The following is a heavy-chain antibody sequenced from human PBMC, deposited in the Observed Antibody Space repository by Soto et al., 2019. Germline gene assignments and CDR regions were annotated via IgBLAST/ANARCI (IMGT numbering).Heavy chain of an antibody. Sequence: PGGSLRLSCAASGFTFSSYAMSWVRQAPGKGLEWVSAISGSGGSTYYADSVKGRFTISRDNSKNTLYLQMNSLRAEDTAVYYCAKAQELGYCSSTSCYLSLYYGMGVWGQGTTVTVSS. CDR3: AKAQELGYCSSTSCYLSLYYGMGV. CDR2: ISGSGGST. V-gene: IGHV3-23*01. D-gene: IGHD2-2*01. CDR1: GFTFSSYA. J-gene: IGHJ6*02.